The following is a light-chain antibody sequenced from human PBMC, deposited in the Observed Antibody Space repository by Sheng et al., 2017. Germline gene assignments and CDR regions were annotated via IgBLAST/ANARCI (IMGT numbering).Light chain of an antibody. J-gene: IGKJ5*01. CDR3: QQYGTSSIT. CDR1: QSVRSY. V-gene: IGKV3-20*01. CDR2: GAS. Sequence: EIVLTQSPATLSLSPGERATLSCRASQSVRSYLAWYQQKPGQAPRLLIYGASSRATGIPDRFTGSGSGTDFTLTISRLEPEDFAVYYCQQYGTSSITFGQGTRLDIK.